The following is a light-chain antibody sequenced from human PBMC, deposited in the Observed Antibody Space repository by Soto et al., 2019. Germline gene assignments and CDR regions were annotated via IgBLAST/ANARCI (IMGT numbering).Light chain of an antibody. CDR3: QQSYSTLFT. J-gene: IGKJ3*01. V-gene: IGKV1-39*01. CDR2: AAS. CDR1: QTIIRY. Sequence: DLQMTQPPSSLSASVGDRVTITCRASQTIIRYLNWYQQKPGRAPNLLIYAASSLQSGVPSRFSGSGSGTEFTLTISSLQPEDFATYYCQQSYSTLFTFGPGTKVEIK.